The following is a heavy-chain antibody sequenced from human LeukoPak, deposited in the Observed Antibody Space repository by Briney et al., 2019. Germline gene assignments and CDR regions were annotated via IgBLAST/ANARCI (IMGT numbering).Heavy chain of an antibody. D-gene: IGHD3-10*01. CDR1: VVSFSGYY. V-gene: IGHV4-34*01. J-gene: IGHJ5*02. Sequence: SESLSLTCAVYVVSFSGYYWSWIRQPPGKGREWLVEINHSGSTNYNPSLKSRVTISVDTSKNQFSLKLSSVTAADTAVYYCARESPYYYGSGAVQSKWFDPWGQGTLVTVSS. CDR2: INHSGST. CDR3: ARESPYYYGSGAVQSKWFDP.